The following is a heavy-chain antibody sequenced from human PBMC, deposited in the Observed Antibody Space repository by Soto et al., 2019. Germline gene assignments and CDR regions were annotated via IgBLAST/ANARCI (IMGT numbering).Heavy chain of an antibody. Sequence: PGESLKISCQGSGYSFTSYWITWVRQMPGKGLEWMGRIDPSDSYTNYSPSFQGHVTISVDESTSTAHLQWSSLKASDIATYYCARHEEEGPLDYLGQGTPVTVSS. CDR1: GYSFTSYW. V-gene: IGHV5-10-1*01. CDR2: IDPSDSYT. CDR3: ARHEEEGPLDY. J-gene: IGHJ4*02.